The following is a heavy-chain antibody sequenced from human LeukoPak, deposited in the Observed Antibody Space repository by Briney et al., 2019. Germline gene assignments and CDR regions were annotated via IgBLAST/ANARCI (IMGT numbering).Heavy chain of an antibody. CDR3: AGGALSGYSYGYWYFGL. CDR2: INHSGST. CDR1: GGSFSGYY. J-gene: IGHJ2*01. D-gene: IGHD5-18*01. V-gene: IGHV4-34*01. Sequence: PSETLSLTCAVYGGSFSGYYWSWIRKPPGKGLEWIGEINHSGSTNYNTSLKSRVTISVDTSKNQFSLKLSSVTAADTAVYYCAGGALSGYSYGYWYFGLWGRGTLVTVSS.